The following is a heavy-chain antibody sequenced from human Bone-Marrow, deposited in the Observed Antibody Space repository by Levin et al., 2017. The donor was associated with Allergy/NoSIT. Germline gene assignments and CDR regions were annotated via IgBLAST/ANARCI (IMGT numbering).Heavy chain of an antibody. D-gene: IGHD2-2*01. Sequence: PGGSLRLSCEASGFTFSTYAIHWVRQAPGKGLDYVSAISRNGGSTYYADSVKGRFAISRDNDRNTVYLQMGSLRAEDMAVYYCARAYCSATGCYAGYMDVWGKGTTVTVSS. CDR2: ISRNGGST. J-gene: IGHJ6*03. CDR3: ARAYCSATGCYAGYMDV. V-gene: IGHV3-64*02. CDR1: GFTFSTYA.